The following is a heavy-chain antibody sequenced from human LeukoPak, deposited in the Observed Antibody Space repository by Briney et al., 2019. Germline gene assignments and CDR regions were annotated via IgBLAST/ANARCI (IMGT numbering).Heavy chain of an antibody. CDR3: ARDLIYGDYSDYYFDY. Sequence: SETLSLTCTVAGGSISSYYWSWIRQPAGKGLKWIGRIYTSGSTNYNPSLKSRVTMSVDTSKNQFSLKLSSVTAADTAVYYCARDLIYGDYSDYYFDYWGQGTLVTVSS. CDR1: GGSISSYY. V-gene: IGHV4-4*07. J-gene: IGHJ4*02. CDR2: IYTSGST. D-gene: IGHD4-17*01.